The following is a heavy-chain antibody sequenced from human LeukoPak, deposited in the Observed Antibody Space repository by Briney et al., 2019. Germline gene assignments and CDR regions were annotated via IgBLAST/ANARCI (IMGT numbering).Heavy chain of an antibody. V-gene: IGHV7-4-1*02. Sequence: ASVKVSCKASGYTFTSYATNWVRQAPGQGLEWMGWINTNTGNPTYAQGFTGRFVFSLDTSVSTAYLQISSLKAEDTAVHYCARDGCSGGSCYLDYWGQGTLVTVSS. D-gene: IGHD2-15*01. J-gene: IGHJ4*02. CDR1: GYTFTSYA. CDR3: ARDGCSGGSCYLDY. CDR2: INTNTGNP.